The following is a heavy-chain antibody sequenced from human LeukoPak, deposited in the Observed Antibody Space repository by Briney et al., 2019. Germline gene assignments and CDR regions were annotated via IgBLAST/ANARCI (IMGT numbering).Heavy chain of an antibody. J-gene: IGHJ6*03. CDR1: GFTFSSYG. CDR2: IRYDGSNK. D-gene: IGHD3-16*01. Sequence: GGSLRLSCAASGFTFSSYGMHWVRQAPGKGLEWVAFIRYDGSNKYYADSVKGRFTISRDNSKNTLYLQMNSLRAEDTAVYYCAKDLVAYETAPYYMDVWGKGTTVTVSS. V-gene: IGHV3-30*02. CDR3: AKDLVAYETAPYYMDV.